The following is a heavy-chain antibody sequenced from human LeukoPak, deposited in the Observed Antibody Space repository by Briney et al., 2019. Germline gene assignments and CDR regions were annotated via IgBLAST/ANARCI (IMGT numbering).Heavy chain of an antibody. CDR3: ARASPRRPDFLEWLEYYYYYGMDV. CDR1: GGSISSGGYY. D-gene: IGHD3-3*01. J-gene: IGHJ6*02. V-gene: IGHV4-31*03. CDR2: IYYSGST. Sequence: SETLSLTCTVSGGSISSGGYYWSWIRQHPGKGLEWIGYIYYSGSTYYNPSLKSRVTISVDTSKNQFSLKLSSVTAADTAVYYCARASPRRPDFLEWLEYYYYYGMDVWGQGTTVTVSS.